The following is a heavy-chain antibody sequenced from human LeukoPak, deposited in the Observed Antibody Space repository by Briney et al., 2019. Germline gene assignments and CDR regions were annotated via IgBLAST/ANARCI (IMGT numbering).Heavy chain of an antibody. CDR2: INPDTGGT. CDR1: GYTFSDYY. D-gene: IGHD6-13*01. J-gene: IGHJ6*03. V-gene: IGHV1-2*02. Sequence: ASVKVSCKASGYTFSDYYMHWVRQAPGQGLEWMGWINPDTGGTNYAQKFQGRVTMTRDTSITSAYMELSSLKSDDTAVYYCARMQQLRRSRYYYYYMGVWGKGTTVTISS. CDR3: ARMQQLRRSRYYYYYMGV.